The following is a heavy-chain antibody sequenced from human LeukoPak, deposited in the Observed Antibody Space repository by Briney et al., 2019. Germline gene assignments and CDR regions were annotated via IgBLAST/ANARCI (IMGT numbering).Heavy chain of an antibody. Sequence: ASVKVSCTASGGTFSSYAISWVRQAPGQGLEWMGRIIPILGIANYAQKFQGRVTITADKSTSTAYMELSSLRSEDTAVYYCASTTVTTPIVPYYYGMDVWGQGTTVTVSS. V-gene: IGHV1-69*04. CDR2: IIPILGIA. J-gene: IGHJ6*02. D-gene: IGHD4-17*01. CDR1: GGTFSSYA. CDR3: ASTTVTTPIVPYYYGMDV.